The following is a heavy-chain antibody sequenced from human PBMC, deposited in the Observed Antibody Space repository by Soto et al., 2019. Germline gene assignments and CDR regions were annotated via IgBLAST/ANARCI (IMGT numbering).Heavy chain of an antibody. CDR2: INHGGST. V-gene: IGHV4-34*01. CDR1: GGSFSGYY. D-gene: IGHD3-22*01. Sequence: SETLSLTCAVYGGSFSGYYWNWIRQAPGKGLEWIGEINHGGSTNYNPSLKRRVTMSLDTSKNEFSLKLTSVTAADTSVYYCARGPEYYYGGSGYVDHWGRGTLVTVSS. CDR3: ARGPEYYYGGSGYVDH. J-gene: IGHJ4*02.